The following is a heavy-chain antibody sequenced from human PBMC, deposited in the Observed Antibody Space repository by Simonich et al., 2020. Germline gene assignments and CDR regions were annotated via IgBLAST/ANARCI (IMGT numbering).Heavy chain of an antibody. CDR2: ISRRSSYI. J-gene: IGHJ4*02. V-gene: IGHV3-21*01. D-gene: IGHD3-3*01. Sequence: EVQLVESGGGLVKPGGSLRLSCAASGFTFSSYSMNWVRQAPGMGLEGVSSISRRSSYIYYADSVKGRFTISRDNAKNSLYLQMNSLRAEDTAVYYCARKRFLEWFFDYWGQGTLVTVSS. CDR3: ARKRFLEWFFDY. CDR1: GFTFSSYS.